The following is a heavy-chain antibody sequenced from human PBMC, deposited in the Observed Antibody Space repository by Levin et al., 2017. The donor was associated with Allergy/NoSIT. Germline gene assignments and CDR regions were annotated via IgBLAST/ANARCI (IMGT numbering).Heavy chain of an antibody. J-gene: IGHJ4*02. V-gene: IGHV3-48*02. CDR1: GFTFSTYS. Sequence: PGGSLRLSCAASGFTFSTYSMNWVRQAPGKGLQWVSYISSGSSSIHYADSVRGRFTISRDDAKDSLYLQINSLRDEDTAVYYGTREGSGSYSVYWGQGTLVTVSS. CDR3: TREGSGSYSVY. D-gene: IGHD1-26*01. CDR2: ISSGSSSI.